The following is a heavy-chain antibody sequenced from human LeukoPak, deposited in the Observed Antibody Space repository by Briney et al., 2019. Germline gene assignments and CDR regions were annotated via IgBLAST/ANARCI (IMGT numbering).Heavy chain of an antibody. CDR2: IWYDRSNK. V-gene: IGHV3-33*08. CDR3: ARVIGSSSGLDY. CDR1: GFTVSSSY. Sequence: GGSLRLSCAASGFTVSSSYMSWVRQAPGKGLEWVAVIWYDRSNKYYADSVKGRFTISRDNSKNTLYLQMNSLRAEDTAVYYCARVIGSSSGLDYWGQGTLVTVSS. J-gene: IGHJ4*02. D-gene: IGHD6-6*01.